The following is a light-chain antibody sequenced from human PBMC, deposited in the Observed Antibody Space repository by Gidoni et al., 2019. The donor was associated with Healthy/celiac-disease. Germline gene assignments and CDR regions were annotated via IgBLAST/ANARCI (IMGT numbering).Light chain of an antibody. CDR2: DAS. CDR1: QSVSSY. CDR3: QQRSNWPYT. J-gene: IGKJ2*01. Sequence: DIVLTQSPAPLSLSPGERATLSCRASQSVSSYLAWYQQKPGQAPRLLIYDASNRATGIPARFSGSGSGTDFTLTISSLEPEDFAVYYCQQRSNWPYTFXQXTKLEIK. V-gene: IGKV3-11*01.